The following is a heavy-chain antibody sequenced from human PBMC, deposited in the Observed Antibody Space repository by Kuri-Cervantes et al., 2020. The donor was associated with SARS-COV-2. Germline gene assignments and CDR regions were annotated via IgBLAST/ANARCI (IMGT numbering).Heavy chain of an antibody. D-gene: IGHD6-6*01. J-gene: IGHJ6*02. V-gene: IGHV3-33*01. CDR3: ARDPTEYSSSSSGMDV. Sequence: GESLKISCAASGITFVYEVMHWVRQAPGKGLEWVALLNFDTSRRFYGDSAKGRFIISRDNSKNTLYLQMNSLRAEDTAVYYCARDPTEYSSSSSGMDVWGQGTTVTVSS. CDR2: LNFDTSRR. CDR1: GITFVYEV.